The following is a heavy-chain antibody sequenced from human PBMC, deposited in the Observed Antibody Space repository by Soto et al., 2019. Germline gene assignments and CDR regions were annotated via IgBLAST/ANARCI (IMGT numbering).Heavy chain of an antibody. D-gene: IGHD2-15*01. CDR3: ARMGAGYCVSLSSYPSPTMGYGMDV. CDR2: ISDSSDYI. CDR1: IFTFSNYV. V-gene: IGHV3-21*01. Sequence: PGGYLLLSCAASIFTFSNYVMNWVRQAPGKGLDLVSSISDSSDYIYYADSLKGRFTISRDNAKNSLYLQMNSLRVEDTAVYYCARMGAGYCVSLSSYPSPTMGYGMDVGGQGTTVTGSS. J-gene: IGHJ6*02.